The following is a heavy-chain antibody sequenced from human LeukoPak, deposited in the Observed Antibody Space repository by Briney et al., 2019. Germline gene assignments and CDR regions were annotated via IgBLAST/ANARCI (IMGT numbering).Heavy chain of an antibody. J-gene: IGHJ4*02. CDR2: ISGSGETT. CDR1: GFTFSSCA. V-gene: IGHV3-23*01. D-gene: IGHD3-3*01. Sequence: GVSLRLSCAVSGFTFSSCAMSWVRQAPGKGLEWVSVISGSGETTYYADSVKGRFTISRDNSKNTLYVEMNSLRADDTAVYFCAKEVWRGFDSWGQGTLVTVSS. CDR3: AKEVWRGFDS.